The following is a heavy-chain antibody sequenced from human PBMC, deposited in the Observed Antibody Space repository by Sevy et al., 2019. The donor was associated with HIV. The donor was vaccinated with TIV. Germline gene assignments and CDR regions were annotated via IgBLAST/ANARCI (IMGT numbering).Heavy chain of an antibody. V-gene: IGHV1-24*01. CDR3: ATVGLGYYSGSSYYQGDWFDP. D-gene: IGHD2-15*01. Sequence: ASVKVSCKVFGYSLSKLSMHWVRQAPGKGLEWMGSLDPGNGEITYAQTLRGRVTMTEDTSTDTAYMELSGLTSEGTATYYCATVGLGYYSGSSYYQGDWFDPWGQGTLVTVSS. J-gene: IGHJ5*02. CDR2: LDPGNGEI. CDR1: GYSLSKLS.